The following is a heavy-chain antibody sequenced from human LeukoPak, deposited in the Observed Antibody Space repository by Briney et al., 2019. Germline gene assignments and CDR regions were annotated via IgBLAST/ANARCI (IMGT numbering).Heavy chain of an antibody. CDR3: VKGSSSGWYHLPLPFDY. CDR1: GFTFSSYA. V-gene: IGHV3-64D*06. Sequence: GGSLRLSCSASGFTFSSYAIHWVRQAPGKGLEYVSAISSNGGSTYYADSVKGRFTISRDNSKNTLYLQMSSLRAEDTAVYYCVKGSSSGWYHLPLPFDYWGQGTLVTVSS. D-gene: IGHD6-19*01. J-gene: IGHJ4*02. CDR2: ISSNGGST.